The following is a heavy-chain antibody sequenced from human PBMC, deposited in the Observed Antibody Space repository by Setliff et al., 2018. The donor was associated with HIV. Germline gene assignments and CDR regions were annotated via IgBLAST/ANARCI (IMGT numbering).Heavy chain of an antibody. V-gene: IGHV1-3*01. Sequence: ASVKVSCKASGYTFTSYAMHWVRQAPGQRLEWMGWISPYNGHTKYAQTFQGRVTMTRNTSISTAYMELRSLRSEDSAVYYCASSWSRVPYYGLDVWGQGTTVTVSS. CDR3: ASSWSRVPYYGLDV. CDR2: ISPYNGHT. J-gene: IGHJ6*02. CDR1: GYTFTSYA. D-gene: IGHD6-13*01.